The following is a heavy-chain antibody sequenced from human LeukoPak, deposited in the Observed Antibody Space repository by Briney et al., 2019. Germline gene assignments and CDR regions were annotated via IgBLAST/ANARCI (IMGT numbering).Heavy chain of an antibody. CDR2: IYYSGST. J-gene: IGHJ4*02. CDR1: GGSISSYY. D-gene: IGHD2-15*01. Sequence: SETLSLTCTVSGGSISSYYWSWIRQPPGKGLEWIGYIYYSGSTSYNPSLKSRVTISVDTSKNQFSLKLSSVTAADTAVYYCAREGDCSGGSCYSFFDYWGQGTLVTVSS. CDR3: AREGDCSGGSCYSFFDY. V-gene: IGHV4-59*01.